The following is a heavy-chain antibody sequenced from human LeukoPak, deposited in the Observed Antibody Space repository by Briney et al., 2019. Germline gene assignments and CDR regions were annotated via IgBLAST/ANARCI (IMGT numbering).Heavy chain of an antibody. CDR3: AKEGSGNFPGRGYFDY. J-gene: IGHJ4*02. D-gene: IGHD1-26*01. V-gene: IGHV3-23*01. CDR2: ISVSGGST. Sequence: GGSLRLSCVASGFTFDNYGMSWVRQAPGKGLQWVSYISVSGGSTYYTDSVKGRFTISRDNSKSTLYLQLDGLRAEDTAVYFCAKEGSGNFPGRGYFDYWGQGTLVTVSS. CDR1: GFTFDNYG.